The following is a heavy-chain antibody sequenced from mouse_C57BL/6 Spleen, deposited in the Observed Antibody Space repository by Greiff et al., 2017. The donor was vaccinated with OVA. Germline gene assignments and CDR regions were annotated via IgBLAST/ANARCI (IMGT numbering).Heavy chain of an antibody. D-gene: IGHD1-1*01. Sequence: EVKLLESGAELVRPGASVKLSCTASGFNIKDDYMHWVKQRPEQGLEWIGWIDPENGDTEYASKFQGKATITADTSSNTAYLQLSSLTSEDTAVYYCTTADGTYYYAMDYWGQGTSVTVSS. CDR3: TTADGTYYYAMDY. CDR1: GFNIKDDY. CDR2: IDPENGDT. V-gene: IGHV14-4*01. J-gene: IGHJ4*01.